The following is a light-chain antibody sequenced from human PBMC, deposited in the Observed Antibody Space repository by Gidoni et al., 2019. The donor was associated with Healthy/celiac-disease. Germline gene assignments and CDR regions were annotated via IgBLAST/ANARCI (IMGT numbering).Light chain of an antibody. CDR1: QSLLHSHGYKY. Sequence: DIVMTQSPLSLPVTPGEPASISCRSSQSLLHSHGYKYLGWYLQKPGQSPQLLIYLGSNRASGVPDRFSGSGSGTDFTLKISRVEAEDVGVYYCMQALQTPRTFGPGTKVDIK. J-gene: IGKJ3*01. CDR2: LGS. V-gene: IGKV2-28*01. CDR3: MQALQTPRT.